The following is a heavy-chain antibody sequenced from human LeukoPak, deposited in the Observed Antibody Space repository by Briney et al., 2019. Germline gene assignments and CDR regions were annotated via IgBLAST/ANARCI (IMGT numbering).Heavy chain of an antibody. J-gene: IGHJ4*02. V-gene: IGHV1-2*02. Sequence: ASVKVSCKASGYTFTGYFMHWVRQAPGQGLEWMGWINPKSGGTNYAQKFQGRVTMTRDTSISTAYMELSRLRSDDTAVYYCAREPREAGYFDYWGQGTLVTVSS. CDR3: AREPREAGYFDY. CDR1: GYTFTGYF. CDR2: INPKSGGT. D-gene: IGHD6-13*01.